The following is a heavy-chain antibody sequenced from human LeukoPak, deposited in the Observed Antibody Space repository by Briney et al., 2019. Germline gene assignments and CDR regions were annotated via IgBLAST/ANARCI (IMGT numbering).Heavy chain of an antibody. CDR1: GFTVSSND. J-gene: IGHJ4*02. Sequence: GGSLRLSCAAPGFTVSSNDMSWVRQAPGKGLEWVSVIYRGGSTYYADSVKGRFTISRDNSKNTLYLQMNSLRVEDTAVYYCANGLAGYYVSSSWGQGTLVTVSS. V-gene: IGHV3-53*01. D-gene: IGHD3-10*02. CDR2: IYRGGST. CDR3: ANGLAGYYVSSS.